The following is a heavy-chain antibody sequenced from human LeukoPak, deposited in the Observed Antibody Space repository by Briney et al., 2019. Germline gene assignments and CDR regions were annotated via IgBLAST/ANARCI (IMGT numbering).Heavy chain of an antibody. CDR2: IYYSGST. V-gene: IGHV4-59*01. CDR1: GGSFSGYY. Sequence: SETLSLTCAVYGGSFSGYYWSWIRQPPGKGLEWIGHIYYSGSTNYNPSLKSRVTISVDTSKNQFSLKLSSVTAADTAVYYCARDGIAAPFDYWGQGTLVTVSS. D-gene: IGHD6-6*01. J-gene: IGHJ4*02. CDR3: ARDGIAAPFDY.